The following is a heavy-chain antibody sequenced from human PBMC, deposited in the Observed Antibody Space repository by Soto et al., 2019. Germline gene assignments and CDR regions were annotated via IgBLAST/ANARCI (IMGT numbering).Heavy chain of an antibody. CDR1: GYTFTSYG. D-gene: IGHD3-16*02. V-gene: IGHV1-18*01. J-gene: IGHJ4*02. CDR3: ARVRYDYIWGSYPHY. CDR2: ISAYNGNT. Sequence: ASVKVSCKASGYTFTSYGISWVRQAPGQGLEWMGWISAYNGNTNYAQKLQGRVTMTTDTSTSTAYMELRSLRSDDTAVYYCARVRYDYIWGSYPHYWGQGTLVTVSS.